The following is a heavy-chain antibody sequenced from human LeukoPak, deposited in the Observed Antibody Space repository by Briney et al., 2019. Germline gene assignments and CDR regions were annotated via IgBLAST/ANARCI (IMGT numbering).Heavy chain of an antibody. Sequence: SETRSLTCTVSGGSISSSSYYWGWIRQPPGKGLEWIGSIYYSGSTYYNPSLKSRVTISVDTSKNQFSLKLTSVTAADTAVYYCARVLFTEEDAFDIWGQGTMVTVSS. CDR1: GGSISSSSYY. CDR3: ARVLFTEEDAFDI. J-gene: IGHJ3*02. V-gene: IGHV4-39*07. CDR2: IYYSGST.